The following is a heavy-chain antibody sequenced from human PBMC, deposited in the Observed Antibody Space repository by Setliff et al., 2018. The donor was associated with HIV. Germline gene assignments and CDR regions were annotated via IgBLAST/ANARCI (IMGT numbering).Heavy chain of an antibody. V-gene: IGHV4-61*09. CDR2: IYITEDT. CDR1: VGSVSSGNHY. Sequence: SETLSLTCTVSVGSVSSGNHYWSWIRQPAGKGLEWIGHIYITEDTDYNPSLKSRVTISVDTSKNQFSLKLSSVTAGDSALYYCARRRGQKATGWYYFDFWGQGALVTVSS. CDR3: ARRRGQKATGWYYFDF. J-gene: IGHJ4*02. D-gene: IGHD6-19*01.